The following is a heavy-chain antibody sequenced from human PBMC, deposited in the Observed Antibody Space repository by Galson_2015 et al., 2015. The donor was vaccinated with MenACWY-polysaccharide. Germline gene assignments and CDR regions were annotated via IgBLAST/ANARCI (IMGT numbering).Heavy chain of an antibody. Sequence: CAISGDSVSSNSAAWNWIRQSPSGGLEWLGRTYYRSKWYNNYAVSVKSRMTINPETSKNQFSLQLNSVTAEDTALYYCVRDRTGDLTFDIWGQGTMVTVSS. CDR2: TYYRSKWYN. CDR1: GDSVSSNSAA. CDR3: VRDRTGDLTFDI. J-gene: IGHJ3*02. D-gene: IGHD1-14*01. V-gene: IGHV6-1*01.